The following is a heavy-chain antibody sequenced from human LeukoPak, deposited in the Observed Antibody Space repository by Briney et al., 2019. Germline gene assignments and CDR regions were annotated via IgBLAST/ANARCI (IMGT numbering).Heavy chain of an antibody. CDR2: ISYDGSNK. J-gene: IGHJ3*02. D-gene: IGHD5-18*01. CDR3: LVRVDTAMVGEVIPDAFDI. V-gene: IGHV3-30-3*01. Sequence: PGGSLRLSCAASGFTFSDYYMSWIRQAPGKGLEWVAVISYDGSNKYYADSVKGRFTISRDNSKNTLYLQMNSLRAEDTAVYYCLVRVDTAMVGEVIPDAFDIWGQGTMVTVSS. CDR1: GFTFSDYY.